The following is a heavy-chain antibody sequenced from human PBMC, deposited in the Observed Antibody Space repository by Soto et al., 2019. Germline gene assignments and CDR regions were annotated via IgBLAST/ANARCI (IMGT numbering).Heavy chain of an antibody. J-gene: IGHJ5*02. Sequence: ASVKVSCKASGYTFISYGISWVRQAPGQGLEWMGWMNPNSGNTGYAQKFQGRVTMTRNTSISTAYMELSSLRSEGTAVYYCACLSELTMVRGVMKTWFDPWGQGTLVTVSS. V-gene: IGHV1-8*01. CDR1: GYTFISYG. CDR3: ACLSELTMVRGVMKTWFDP. D-gene: IGHD3-10*01. CDR2: MNPNSGNT.